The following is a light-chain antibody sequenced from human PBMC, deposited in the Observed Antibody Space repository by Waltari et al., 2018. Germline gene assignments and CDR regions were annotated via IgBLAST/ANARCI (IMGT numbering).Light chain of an antibody. CDR1: TGFVTSVRY. J-gene: IGLJ3*02. Sequence: QAVVTQEPSLTVSPGGTVNLTCGSSTGFVTSVRYPYWFQQKPGQAPKTLIYDTSNKHSWPPARFAGYLVGGKAALTLSGAQAEDEADYYCLLSYSGGRREFGGGTKRTVL. CDR2: DTS. CDR3: LLSYSGGRRE. V-gene: IGLV7-46*01.